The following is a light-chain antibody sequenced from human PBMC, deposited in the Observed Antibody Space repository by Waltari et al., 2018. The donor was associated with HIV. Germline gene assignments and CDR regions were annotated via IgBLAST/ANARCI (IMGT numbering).Light chain of an antibody. CDR2: WAS. J-gene: IGKJ2*03. Sequence: DIVMTQSPDSLAVSLGERATINCKSGRSLLDSSNNKNYLAWYQQKPGQPPKLLVYWASTREYGVPDRFSGSGSGTYFTLTITSLQAEDVAVYYCQQYYSTPYSFGQGTKLEIK. CDR1: RSLLDSSNNKNY. V-gene: IGKV4-1*01. CDR3: QQYYSTPYS.